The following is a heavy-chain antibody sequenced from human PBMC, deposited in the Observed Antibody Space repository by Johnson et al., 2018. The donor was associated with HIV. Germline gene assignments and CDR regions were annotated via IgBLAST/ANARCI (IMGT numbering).Heavy chain of an antibody. CDR3: VRGSLTDDSFAD. D-gene: IGHD4/OR15-4a*01. Sequence: QVQLVESGGGVVQPGRSLGLSCTASGFTFSRNAMHWVRQPPGKGLEWVAVVSFDERNKHYGDSVRGRVTISSANSKDTLSLQMNSLTTEDTAIYYCVRGSLTDDSFADWGQGTMVLVSS. CDR1: GFTFSRNA. CDR2: VSFDERNK. V-gene: IGHV3-30*03. J-gene: IGHJ3*01.